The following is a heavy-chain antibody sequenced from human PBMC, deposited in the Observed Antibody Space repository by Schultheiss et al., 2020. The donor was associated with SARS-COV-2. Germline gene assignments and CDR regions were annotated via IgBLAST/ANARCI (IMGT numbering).Heavy chain of an antibody. D-gene: IGHD5-12*01. CDR1: GFTFSNAW. CDR3: TTDREIVHGYDLGYHYYYYGMDV. V-gene: IGHV3-15*01. Sequence: GESLKISCAASGFTFSNAWMSWVRQAPGKGLEWVGRIKSKTDGGTTDYAAPVKGRFTISRDDSKNTLYLQMNSLKTEDTAVYYCTTDREIVHGYDLGYHYYYYGMDVWGQGTTVTVSS. J-gene: IGHJ6*02. CDR2: IKSKTDGGTT.